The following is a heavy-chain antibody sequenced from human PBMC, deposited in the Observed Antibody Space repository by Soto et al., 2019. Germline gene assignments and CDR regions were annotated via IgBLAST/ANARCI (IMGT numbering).Heavy chain of an antibody. Sequence: GSLRLSCEGSVFTFNYYYMTWIRQAPGKGLEWVAYINTLSTAIYYADSVKGRFTISRDNAKNSLYLQMNGLRAEDTATYYCARRLQWQLRPLDSWGRGTLVTVSS. V-gene: IGHV3-11*01. J-gene: IGHJ4*02. D-gene: IGHD6-19*01. CDR3: ARRLQWQLRPLDS. CDR2: INTLSTAI. CDR1: VFTFNYYY.